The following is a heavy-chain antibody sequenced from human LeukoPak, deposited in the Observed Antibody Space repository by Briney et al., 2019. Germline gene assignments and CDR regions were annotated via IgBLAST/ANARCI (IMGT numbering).Heavy chain of an antibody. V-gene: IGHV4-38-2*02. Sequence: SETLSLTCTVFGYSINNGYYWGWIRQAPGRGLEWIGSMFHTGNSYYNPSLKRRVTIAIDTSKNQFSLKLSSVAAADTAVYYCAANSADYNTLGSSYKVWGQGTLVTVSS. J-gene: IGHJ4*02. D-gene: IGHD3-10*01. CDR3: AANSADYNTLGSSYKV. CDR2: MFHTGNS. CDR1: GYSINNGYY.